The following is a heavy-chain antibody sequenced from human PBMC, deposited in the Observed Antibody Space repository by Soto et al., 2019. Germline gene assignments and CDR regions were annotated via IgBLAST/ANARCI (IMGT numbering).Heavy chain of an antibody. V-gene: IGHV1-3*01. CDR3: ARAIMKTAMVDY. D-gene: IGHD5-18*01. J-gene: IGHJ4*02. CDR1: GYTFTSYA. CDR2: INAGNGNT. Sequence: GASVKVSCKASGYTFTSYAMHWVRQAPGQRLEWMGWINAGNGNTKYSQKFQGRVTITRDTSASTAYMELSSLRSEDTAVYYCARAIMKTAMVDYWGQGTLVTVSS.